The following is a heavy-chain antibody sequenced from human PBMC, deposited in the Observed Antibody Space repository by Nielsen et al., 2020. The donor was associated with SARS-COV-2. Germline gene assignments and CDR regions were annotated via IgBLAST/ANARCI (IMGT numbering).Heavy chain of an antibody. CDR2: IYYSGST. D-gene: IGHD3-3*01. CDR3: ARDEGTWADGYYIGGGVVDY. V-gene: IGHV4-31*02. J-gene: IGHJ4*02. Sequence: WIRQPPGKGLEWIGYIYYSGSTYYNPPLKSRVTISVDTSKNQFSLKLSSVTAADTAVYYCARDEGTWADGYYIGGGVVDYWGQGTLVTVSS.